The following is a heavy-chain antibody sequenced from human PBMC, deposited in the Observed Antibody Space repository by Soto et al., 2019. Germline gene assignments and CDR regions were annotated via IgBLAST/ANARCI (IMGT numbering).Heavy chain of an antibody. Sequence: SSETLSLTCTVSGGSISSYYWSWIRQPAGKGLEWIGRIYTSGSTNYNPSLKSRVTMSVDTSKNQFSLKLSSVTAADTAVYYCARDPWDSNLSLDDLPTYYYGMDVWGQGTTVTVSS. CDR3: ARDPWDSNLSLDDLPTYYYGMDV. J-gene: IGHJ6*02. V-gene: IGHV4-4*07. CDR1: GGSISSYY. CDR2: IYTSGST. D-gene: IGHD1-1*01.